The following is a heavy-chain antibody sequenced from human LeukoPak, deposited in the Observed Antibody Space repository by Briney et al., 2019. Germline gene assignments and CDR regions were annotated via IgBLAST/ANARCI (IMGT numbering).Heavy chain of an antibody. Sequence: SETLSLTCAVYDGSFSGYYCSWIRQPPGKGLEWIGEINHSGSANYNPSLKSRVTIFLDTSKNQSSLNLSSVPAADTAVYYCARRPRGVIIKTWFDSWGQGTLVTVSS. CDR2: INHSGSA. CDR1: DGSFSGYY. D-gene: IGHD3-10*01. CDR3: ARRPRGVIIKTWFDS. J-gene: IGHJ5*01. V-gene: IGHV4-34*01.